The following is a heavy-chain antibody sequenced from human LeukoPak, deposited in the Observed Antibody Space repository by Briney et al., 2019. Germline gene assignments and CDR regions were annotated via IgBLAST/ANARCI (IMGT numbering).Heavy chain of an antibody. J-gene: IGHJ4*02. Sequence: GGSLRLSCAASGFTLSSYSMNWVRQAPGKGLEWVSSISSSSSYIYYADSVKGRFTISRDNAKNSLYLQMNSLRAEDTAVYYCARQGTGRTYYFDYWGQGTLITVSS. CDR1: GFTLSSYS. CDR3: ARQGTGRTYYFDY. CDR2: ISSSSSYI. D-gene: IGHD3-10*01. V-gene: IGHV3-21*01.